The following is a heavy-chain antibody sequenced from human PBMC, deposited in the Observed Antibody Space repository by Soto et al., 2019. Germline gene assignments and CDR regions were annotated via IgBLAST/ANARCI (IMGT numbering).Heavy chain of an antibody. J-gene: IGHJ4*02. D-gene: IGHD3-10*01. V-gene: IGHV5-51*01. CDR1: GYSFTSYW. Sequence: PGESLKISCKGSGYSFTSYWIGWVRQMPGKGLEWMGIIYPGDSDTGYSPSFQGQVTISADKSISTAYLQWSSLKASDTAMYYCARPLVDGSGSYYFDYWGQGTLVTVSS. CDR3: ARPLVDGSGSYYFDY. CDR2: IYPGDSDT.